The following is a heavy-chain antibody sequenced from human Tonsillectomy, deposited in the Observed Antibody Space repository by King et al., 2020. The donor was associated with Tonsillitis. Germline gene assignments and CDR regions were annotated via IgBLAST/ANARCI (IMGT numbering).Heavy chain of an antibody. CDR3: ARQGRIHLWGMIEY. CDR1: GFTFGDYP. Sequence: DVQLVESGGGLVQPGRSLRLSCTTSGFTFGDYPVIWFRQAPGKGLEWVGLIRSKIYGGTTEKAASVQGRFSFSRDDSNNIAYLQTNSLKTEDTAVYYCARQGRIHLWGMIEYWGQGTLVTVSS. D-gene: IGHD5-18*01. CDR2: IRSKIYGGTT. J-gene: IGHJ4*02. V-gene: IGHV3-49*03.